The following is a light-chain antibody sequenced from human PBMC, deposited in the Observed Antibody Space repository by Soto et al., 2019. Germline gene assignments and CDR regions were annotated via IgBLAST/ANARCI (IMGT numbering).Light chain of an antibody. Sequence: EIVMTQSPATLSVSPGERATLSCRASQSVGTNLAWYQHKPGQAPRLLIHSASTTATGFPARFSGSGSGTEFNLTIISLQSEDFAVYYCQQYNVWPYAFGQGTKLEIK. V-gene: IGKV3-15*01. J-gene: IGKJ2*01. CDR2: SAS. CDR3: QQYNVWPYA. CDR1: QSVGTN.